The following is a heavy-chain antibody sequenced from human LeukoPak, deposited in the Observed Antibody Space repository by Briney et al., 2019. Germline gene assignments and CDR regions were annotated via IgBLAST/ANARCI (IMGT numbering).Heavy chain of an antibody. D-gene: IGHD2-2*03. V-gene: IGHV1-3*01. Sequence: ASVKVSCKASGYTFTSYAMHWVRQAPGQRLEWMGWVNAGNGNTKYSQKFQGRVTITRDTSASTAYMELRSLRSDDTAVYYCARDGYRLSGYFYYMDVWDKGTTVTVSS. CDR1: GYTFTSYA. CDR3: ARDGYRLSGYFYYMDV. J-gene: IGHJ6*03. CDR2: VNAGNGNT.